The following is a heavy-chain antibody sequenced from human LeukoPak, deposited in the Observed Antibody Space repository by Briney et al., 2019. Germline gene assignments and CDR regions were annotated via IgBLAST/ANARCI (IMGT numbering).Heavy chain of an antibody. CDR2: IYTSGSA. D-gene: IGHD4-23*01. V-gene: IGHV4-4*07. J-gene: IGHJ4*02. CDR3: AKALKTTTVVTNFDY. Sequence: PSETLSLTCTVSGGAISSYHWSWIRQPAGKGLEWIGRIYTSGSANYSPSLKSRVTMSVDTSKNQFSLKLSSVTAADTAVYYCAKALKTTTVVTNFDYWGQGTLVTVSS. CDR1: GGAISSYH.